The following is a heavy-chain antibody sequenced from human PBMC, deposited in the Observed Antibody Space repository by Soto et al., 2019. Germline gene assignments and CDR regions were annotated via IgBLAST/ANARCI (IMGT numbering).Heavy chain of an antibody. J-gene: IGHJ4*02. V-gene: IGHV4-31*03. Sequence: PSETLSLTCTVSGGSISCGGYYWSWIRQHPGKGLEWIGYIYYSGSTYYNPSLKSRVTISVDTSKNQFSLKLSSVTAADTAVYYCARETSLRGVMPVLDYWGQGTLVTVSS. D-gene: IGHD3-10*01. CDR3: ARETSLRGVMPVLDY. CDR2: IYYSGST. CDR1: GGSISCGGYY.